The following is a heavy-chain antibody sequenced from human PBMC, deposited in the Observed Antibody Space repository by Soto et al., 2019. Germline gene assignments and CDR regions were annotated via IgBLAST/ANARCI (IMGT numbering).Heavy chain of an antibody. CDR2: IYNSGST. CDR3: ARLKDDPYYFDY. V-gene: IGHV4-39*01. J-gene: IGHJ4*02. CDR1: GSFISISSYY. Sequence: SETLSLTCTVSGSFISISSYYWRRTRQPPGKGLEWIGSIYNSGSTYYKPSLKSRVTLSVDTSNNQFSLMLSSVTAADTAVYYCARLKDDPYYFDYWGQGTLVTVSS.